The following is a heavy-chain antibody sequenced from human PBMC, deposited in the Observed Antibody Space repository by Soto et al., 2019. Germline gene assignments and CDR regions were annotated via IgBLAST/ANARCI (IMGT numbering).Heavy chain of an antibody. V-gene: IGHV5-51*01. D-gene: IGHD3-22*01. CDR3: ATAYVYDFENSNYYRDAFDI. Sequence: GESLKISCKASGYRFSFYWIGWVRQMPGKGLEWMAIMYPDDSDIRYSPSFEAHVTISADKSTSTAFLQWSSLKASDTAMYYCATAYVYDFENSNYYRDAFDIWGQGTLVT. CDR2: MYPDDSDI. J-gene: IGHJ3*02. CDR1: GYRFSFYW.